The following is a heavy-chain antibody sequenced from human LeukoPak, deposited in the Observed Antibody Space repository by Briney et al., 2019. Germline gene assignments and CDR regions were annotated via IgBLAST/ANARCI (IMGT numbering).Heavy chain of an antibody. Sequence: GRSLRLSCAASGFTFNSFGMHWVRQAPGKGLEWLAVISYDGRNKYYADSVKGRFTISRDNSKNTLYLQMNSLRAEDTAMYYCAKDGVRQLVWSSSYYFDYWGQGTLVTVSS. CDR2: ISYDGRNK. CDR3: AKDGVRQLVWSSSYYFDY. J-gene: IGHJ4*02. V-gene: IGHV3-30*18. D-gene: IGHD6-6*01. CDR1: GFTFNSFG.